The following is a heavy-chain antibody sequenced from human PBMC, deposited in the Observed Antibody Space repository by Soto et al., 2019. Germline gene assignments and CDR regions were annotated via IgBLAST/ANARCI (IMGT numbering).Heavy chain of an antibody. J-gene: IGHJ4*02. CDR1: GVSISTSS. CDR2: VHYSGRP. D-gene: IGHD1-26*01. V-gene: IGHV4-59*13. CDR3: ARGGYSGNDALDF. Sequence: QVQLQESGPGLVKPSETLSLTCTVSGVSISTSSWSWIRQPPGKELEWIGYVHYSGRPTYRPSLRSRVTISVDTSTNQQFFLTLSSVTAADTAVYFCARGGYSGNDALDFWGRGIQVTVSS.